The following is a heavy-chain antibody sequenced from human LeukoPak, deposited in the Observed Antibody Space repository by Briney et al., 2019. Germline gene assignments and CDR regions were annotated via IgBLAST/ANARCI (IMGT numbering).Heavy chain of an antibody. CDR3: ARLLRGTGTTLFDY. J-gene: IGHJ4*02. CDR1: GGSISSSSYY. D-gene: IGHD1-7*01. Sequence: SETLSPTCTVSGGSISSSSYYWGWIRQPPGKGLEWIGSIYYSGSTYYNPSLKSRVTISVDTSKNQFSLKLSSVTAADTAVYYCARLLRGTGTTLFDYWGQGTLVTVSS. CDR2: IYYSGST. V-gene: IGHV4-39*01.